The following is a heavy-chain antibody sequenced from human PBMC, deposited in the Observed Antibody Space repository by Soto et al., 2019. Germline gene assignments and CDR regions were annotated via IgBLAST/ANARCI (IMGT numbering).Heavy chain of an antibody. V-gene: IGHV1-2*02. Sequence: QVQLVQSGAEVKRPGASVKVSCKASGYMFTGFYLYWVRQAPGQGLEWMGWINPNNGVTTYAKNFQGRVTMTRDSSISTAYMELSSLRSDDTAVYFCAAAAIPVAGRHPDFWGQGTVVTVS. D-gene: IGHD6-19*01. CDR3: AAAAIPVAGRHPDF. J-gene: IGHJ4*02. CDR2: INPNNGVT. CDR1: GYMFTGFY.